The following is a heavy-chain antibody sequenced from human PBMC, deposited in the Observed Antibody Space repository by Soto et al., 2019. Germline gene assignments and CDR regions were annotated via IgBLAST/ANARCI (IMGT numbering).Heavy chain of an antibody. J-gene: IGHJ4*02. Sequence: SETLSLTCAVSGGSISSGGYSWSWIRQPPGKGLEWIGYIYHSGSTYYNPSLKSRVTISVDRSKNQFSLKLSSVTAADTAVYYCARDGWGLIISYFDYWGQGTLVTVS. CDR1: GGSISSGGYS. V-gene: IGHV4-30-2*01. CDR3: ARDGWGLIISYFDY. D-gene: IGHD3-10*01. CDR2: IYHSGST.